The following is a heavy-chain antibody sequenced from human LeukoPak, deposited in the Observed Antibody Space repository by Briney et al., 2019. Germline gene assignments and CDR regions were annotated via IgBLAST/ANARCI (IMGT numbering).Heavy chain of an antibody. D-gene: IGHD4-17*01. CDR3: ARATFDYGDYWFDP. Sequence: SGTLSLTCAVSGDSISSSNWWTWVRQPPGKGLEWIGESYHSGSTNYNPSLKSRVTISVDTSKNQFSLKLSSVTAADTAVYYCARATFDYGDYWFDPWGQGTLVTVSS. J-gene: IGHJ5*02. V-gene: IGHV4-4*02. CDR1: GDSISSSNW. CDR2: SYHSGST.